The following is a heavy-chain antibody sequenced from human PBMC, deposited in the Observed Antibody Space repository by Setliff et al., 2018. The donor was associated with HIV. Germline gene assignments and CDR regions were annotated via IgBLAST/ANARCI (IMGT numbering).Heavy chain of an antibody. Sequence: ASVKVSCKASGYTFTSYYIHWVRQAPGQGLEWMGVIHPSGGSTSYAQSFQDRVTMTRDTSTSTVYMELGSLRSEDTAVYYCARAYRPMGYGDRFDYWGQGTLVTVSS. J-gene: IGHJ4*02. V-gene: IGHV1-46*01. CDR1: GYTFTSYY. CDR3: ARAYRPMGYGDRFDY. D-gene: IGHD4-17*01. CDR2: IHPSGGST.